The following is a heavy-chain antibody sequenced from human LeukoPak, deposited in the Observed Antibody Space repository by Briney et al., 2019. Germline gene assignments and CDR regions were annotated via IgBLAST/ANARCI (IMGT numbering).Heavy chain of an antibody. CDR3: TTGGYTYGSLVDY. V-gene: IGHV3-74*01. Sequence: GGSLRLSCGASGFTFSSYWMHWVRQAPGKGLVSVSRINSDGSSTNYADSVKGRFAISRDNAKNTLYLQMNSLRAEDTAVYYCTTGGYTYGSLVDYWGQGTLVTVSS. J-gene: IGHJ4*02. D-gene: IGHD5-18*01. CDR1: GFTFSSYW. CDR2: INSDGSST.